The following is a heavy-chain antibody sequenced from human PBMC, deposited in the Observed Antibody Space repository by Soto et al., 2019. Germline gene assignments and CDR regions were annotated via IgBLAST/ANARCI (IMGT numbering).Heavy chain of an antibody. CDR2: IHHSGST. CDR1: GGSFSRYY. CDR3: ARAEPYDFWSGSDYYYGMDV. D-gene: IGHD3-3*01. Sequence: SETLSLTCVVYGGSFSRYYWSWIRQPPGKGLEWIGEIHHSGSTNYNPSLKSRVTISVDTSKNQFSLKLSSVTAADTAVYYRARAEPYDFWSGSDYYYGMDVWGQGTKVTVS. J-gene: IGHJ6*02. V-gene: IGHV4-34*01.